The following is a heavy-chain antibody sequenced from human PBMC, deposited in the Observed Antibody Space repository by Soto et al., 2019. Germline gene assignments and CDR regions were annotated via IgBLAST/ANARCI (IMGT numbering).Heavy chain of an antibody. CDR3: ATTRGIAVGGSFDY. CDR2: LYSGST. J-gene: IGHJ4*02. V-gene: IGHV4-39*01. CDR1: GVSISSKNFY. Sequence: SETLSLTCTVSGVSISSKNFYWGWIRQSPGKGLEWIGTLYSGSTFSSLSLKNRVTISVDTSKNQVSLKLRSVAAADTAIYYCATTRGIAVGGSFDYWGQGIQVTVPQ. D-gene: IGHD6-19*01.